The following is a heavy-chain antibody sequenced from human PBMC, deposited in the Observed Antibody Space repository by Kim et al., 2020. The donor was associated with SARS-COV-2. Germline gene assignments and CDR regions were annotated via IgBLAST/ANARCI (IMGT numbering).Heavy chain of an antibody. V-gene: IGHV3-9*01. CDR2: ISWNSGSI. CDR3: AKGSSLWFGESIGSNWF. J-gene: IGHJ5*01. Sequence: GGSLRLSCAASGFTFDDYAMHWVRQAPGKSLEWVSGISWNSGSIGYADSVKGRFTISRDNAKNSLYLQMNSLRAEDTALYYCAKGSSLWFGESIGSNWF. CDR1: GFTFDDYA. D-gene: IGHD3-10*01.